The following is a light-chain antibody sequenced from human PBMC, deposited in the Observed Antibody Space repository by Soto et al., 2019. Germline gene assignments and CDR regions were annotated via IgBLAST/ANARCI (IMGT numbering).Light chain of an antibody. CDR3: SSYTTSSTRV. CDR2: EVS. V-gene: IGLV2-14*01. CDR1: SSDVGIYNY. Sequence: LTQPASVSRAPGQSIAISCTGSSSDVGIYNYVSWYQQHPGKVPKLIIYEVSNRPSGVSNRFSGSKSGNTASLTISGLQAEDEADYYCSSYTTSSTRVFGTGTKVTVL. J-gene: IGLJ1*01.